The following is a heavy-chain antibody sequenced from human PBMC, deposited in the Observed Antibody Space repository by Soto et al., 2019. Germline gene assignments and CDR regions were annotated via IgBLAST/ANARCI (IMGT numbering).Heavy chain of an antibody. Sequence: QVQLVQSGAEVKKPGASVKVSCKASGYTFISYGISWVRQAPGQGLEWMGWISAYNGNTNYAQKLQGRVTMTTDTSTSTAYMELRSLRSDDTAVYYGAKDQYYDSSGYYYDYWGQGTLVTVSS. CDR2: ISAYNGNT. V-gene: IGHV1-18*01. J-gene: IGHJ4*02. CDR1: GYTFISYG. CDR3: AKDQYYDSSGYYYDY. D-gene: IGHD3-22*01.